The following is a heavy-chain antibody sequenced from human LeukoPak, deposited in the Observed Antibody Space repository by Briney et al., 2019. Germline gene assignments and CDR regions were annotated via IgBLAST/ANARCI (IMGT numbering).Heavy chain of an antibody. Sequence: GGSLRLSCAASGFRFDSYPMNGVRQPPGKGMEWLSNVRTRGDPTSYADSVRGRFTISRDNAKKSLFLQINSLRVEDTAVYFCVRDVDYAFDYWGQGVLVIVSS. CDR2: VRTRGDPT. D-gene: IGHD4-17*01. CDR3: VRDVDYAFDY. V-gene: IGHV3-48*01. CDR1: GFRFDSYP. J-gene: IGHJ4*02.